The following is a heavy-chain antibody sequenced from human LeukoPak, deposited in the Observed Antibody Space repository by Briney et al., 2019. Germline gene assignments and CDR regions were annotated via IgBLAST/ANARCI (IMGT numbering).Heavy chain of an antibody. Sequence: GGSLRLSCAASGFTFSNYAMNWVRQAPGKGLEWVSSISGSGGRTYYTDSVKGRFTIFRDNSQDTLYLQMNSLRGEDTAVYYCAKGRVDFWSGYYHDYWGQGTLVTVSA. J-gene: IGHJ4*02. CDR3: AKGRVDFWSGYYHDY. D-gene: IGHD3-3*01. V-gene: IGHV3-23*01. CDR2: ISGSGGRT. CDR1: GFTFSNYA.